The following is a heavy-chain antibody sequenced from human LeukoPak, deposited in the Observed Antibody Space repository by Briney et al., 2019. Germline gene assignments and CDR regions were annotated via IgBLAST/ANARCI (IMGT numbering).Heavy chain of an antibody. CDR2: ISPSGGST. Sequence: ASVKVSCKAFGYTFTSNYMHWVRQAPGQGPEWMGVISPSGGSTTYAQKFQGRVTLTRDMSTSTDYLELSSLRSEDTAVYYCARDNSVRDEAWWFNPWAQGTLVTVSS. CDR3: ARDNSVRDEAWWFNP. CDR1: GYTFTSNY. J-gene: IGHJ5*02. D-gene: IGHD5-24*01. V-gene: IGHV1-46*01.